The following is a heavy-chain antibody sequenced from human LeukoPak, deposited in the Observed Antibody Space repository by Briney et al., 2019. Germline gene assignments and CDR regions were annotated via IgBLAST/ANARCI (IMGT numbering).Heavy chain of an antibody. CDR3: TREAGDRVDY. CDR1: GFTFVDYA. Sequence: GGSLRLSCTASGFTFVDYAMSWFRQAPGKGLEWVGFIRMKASGATTEYAASVEGRFTMSRDDSKNIAFLQMNSLKTEDTAVYYCTREAGDRVDYWGQGTLVIVSS. V-gene: IGHV3-49*03. D-gene: IGHD4-17*01. CDR2: IRMKASGATT. J-gene: IGHJ4*02.